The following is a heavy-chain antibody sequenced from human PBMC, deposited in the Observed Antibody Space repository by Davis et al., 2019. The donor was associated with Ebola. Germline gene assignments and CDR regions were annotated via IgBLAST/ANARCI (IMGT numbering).Heavy chain of an antibody. D-gene: IGHD3-10*01. CDR2: ISYDGSNQ. CDR3: AKNTYGSGSYYTGRYYGMDV. V-gene: IGHV3-30*18. J-gene: IGHJ6*04. Sequence: GESLKISCAASGFTFSGYGMHWVRQAPGKGLEWVAVISYDGSNQYYADSVKGRLTISRDNSGNTLYVEMTSLRAEDTAVYYCAKNTYGSGSYYTGRYYGMDVWGKGTTVTVSS. CDR1: GFTFSGYG.